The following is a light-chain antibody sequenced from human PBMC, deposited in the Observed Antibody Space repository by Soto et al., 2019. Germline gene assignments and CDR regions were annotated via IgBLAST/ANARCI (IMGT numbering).Light chain of an antibody. CDR3: QQRSNWPGT. CDR1: QSVSSSY. Sequence: EIVFTQSPGTLSLSPGERATLLCRASQSVSSSYLAWYQQKPGQAPRLLIYGASSRATGIPGRFSGSGSGTDFTLTISSLDPKDFAVYYCQQRSNWPGTFGLGTKVDIK. CDR2: GAS. V-gene: IGKV3D-20*02. J-gene: IGKJ1*01.